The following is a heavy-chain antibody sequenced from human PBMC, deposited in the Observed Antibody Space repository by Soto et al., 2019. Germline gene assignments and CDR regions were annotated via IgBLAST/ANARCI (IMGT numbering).Heavy chain of an antibody. CDR1: GFTFSSYW. J-gene: IGHJ6*04. Sequence: PGGSLRLSCAASGFTFSSYWMHWVRQAPGKGLEWVSSISSSSSYIYYADSVKGRFTISRDNAKNSLYLQMNSLRAEDTAVYYCARNREVVVVPAAIYVWGKGTTVTVSS. CDR3: ARNREVVVVPAAIYV. D-gene: IGHD2-2*01. V-gene: IGHV3-21*01. CDR2: ISSSSSYI.